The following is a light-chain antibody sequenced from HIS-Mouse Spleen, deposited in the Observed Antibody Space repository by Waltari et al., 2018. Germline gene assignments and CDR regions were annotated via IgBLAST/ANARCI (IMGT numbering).Light chain of an antibody. V-gene: IGKV3-20*01. CDR2: CES. CDR3: QQYGSSSALT. J-gene: IGKJ4*01. Sequence: DIVLTQSPGTLSLSPGERATLSCRASQTVRSSYLAWYQHKPGQAPRLLIYCESSRATGIPDRFSGSGSGTDFTLTISRLEPEDFAVYYCQQYGSSSALTFGGGTKVEIK. CDR1: QTVRSSY.